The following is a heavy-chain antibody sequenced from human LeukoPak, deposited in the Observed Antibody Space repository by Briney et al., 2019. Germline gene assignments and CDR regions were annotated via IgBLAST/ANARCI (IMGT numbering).Heavy chain of an antibody. V-gene: IGHV3-11*01. CDR1: GFTFSDYY. CDR3: AREPIVVVTAIPAGDAFDI. Sequence: GGSLRLSCAASGFTFSDYYMSWIRQAPGKGLEWVSYISSSGSTIYYADSVKGRFTISRDNAKNSLYLQMNSLRSEDTAVYYCAREPIVVVTAIPAGDAFDIWGQGTMVTVSS. J-gene: IGHJ3*02. CDR2: ISSSGSTI. D-gene: IGHD2-21*02.